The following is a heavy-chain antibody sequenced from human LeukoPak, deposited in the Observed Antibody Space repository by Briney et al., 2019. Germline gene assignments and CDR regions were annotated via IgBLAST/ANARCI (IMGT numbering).Heavy chain of an antibody. J-gene: IGHJ4*02. CDR2: ISYDGSNK. Sequence: PGGSLRLSCAASGFTFSSYWMSWVRQAPGKGLEWVAVISYDGSNKNYADSVKGRFTISRDNSKNTLYLQMDSLRAEDTAVYYCARSSYYYGSGSYPDYWGQGTLVTVSS. V-gene: IGHV3-30*03. CDR3: ARSSYYYGSGSYPDY. D-gene: IGHD3-10*01. CDR1: GFTFSSYW.